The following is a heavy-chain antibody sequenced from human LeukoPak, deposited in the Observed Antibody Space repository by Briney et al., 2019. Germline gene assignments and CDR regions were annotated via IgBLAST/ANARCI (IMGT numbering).Heavy chain of an antibody. Sequence: GGSLRLSCAASGYTFDSYGMHWVRQAPGKGLEWVAVISYDGSNEYYADSVKGRFTISRDNSKNTLYLQMNSLRAEDTAVYYCAELGITMIGGVWGKGTTVTISS. CDR1: GYTFDSYG. J-gene: IGHJ6*04. CDR3: AELGITMIGGV. CDR2: ISYDGSNE. D-gene: IGHD3-10*02. V-gene: IGHV3-30*18.